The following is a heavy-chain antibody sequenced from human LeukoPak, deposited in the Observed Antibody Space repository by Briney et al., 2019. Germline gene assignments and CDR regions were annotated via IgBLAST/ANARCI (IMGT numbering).Heavy chain of an antibody. CDR3: VRDVKF. Sequence: SETLSLTCTVSGGSIRSSDYYWSWLRQPPGKGLEWIGYIYYSGSTYYNPSHKSRVTMSVDTSKNQFSLKLSSVTAADTAVYYCVRDVKFWGQGTLVTVSS. J-gene: IGHJ4*02. CDR2: IYYSGST. V-gene: IGHV4-30-4*01. CDR1: GGSIRSSDYY. D-gene: IGHD3-16*02.